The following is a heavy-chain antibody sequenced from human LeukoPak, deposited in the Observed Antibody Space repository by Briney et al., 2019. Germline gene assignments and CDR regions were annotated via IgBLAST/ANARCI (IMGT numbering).Heavy chain of an antibody. D-gene: IGHD3-16*01. CDR3: ARLGTVPTCYFDY. CDR1: GFTVSSNY. V-gene: IGHV3-66*01. Sequence: GGSLRLSCAASGFTVSSNYMSWVRQAPGKGLEWVSVIYSGGSTYYADSVKGRFTISRDNSKNTLYLQMNSLRAEDTAVYYCARLGTVPTCYFDYWGQGTLVTVSS. CDR2: IYSGGST. J-gene: IGHJ4*02.